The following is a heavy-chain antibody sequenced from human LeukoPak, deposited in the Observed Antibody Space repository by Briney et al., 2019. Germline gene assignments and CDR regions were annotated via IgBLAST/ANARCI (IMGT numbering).Heavy chain of an antibody. J-gene: IGHJ2*01. V-gene: IGHV4-4*09. CDR2: IYTSGST. D-gene: IGHD4-17*01. CDR1: GGSISSYY. Sequence: PSETLSLTCTVSGGSISSYYWSWIRQPPGKGLEWIGYIYTSGSTNYNPSLKSRVTISVDTSKNQFSLKLSSVTAADTAVYYCARRTWYGDLGWYFDFWGRGTLVTVSS. CDR3: ARRTWYGDLGWYFDF.